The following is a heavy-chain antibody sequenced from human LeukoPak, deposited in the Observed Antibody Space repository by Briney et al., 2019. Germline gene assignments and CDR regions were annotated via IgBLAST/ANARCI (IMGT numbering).Heavy chain of an antibody. J-gene: IGHJ4*02. V-gene: IGHV1-69*01. D-gene: IGHD1-26*01. Sequence: ASVTVSCKDSGGSFSSYASIWVRQAPGQGLEWMGGLIPIFGTANYAQKFQGRVTITADESTSTAYMELSSLRSEDTAVYYCARGRRGWELMNYWGQGTLVTVSS. CDR3: ARGRRGWELMNY. CDR2: LIPIFGTA. CDR1: GGSFSSYA.